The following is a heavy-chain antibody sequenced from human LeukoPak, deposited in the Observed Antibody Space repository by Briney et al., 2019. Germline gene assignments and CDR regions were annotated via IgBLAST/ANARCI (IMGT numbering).Heavy chain of an antibody. J-gene: IGHJ6*02. V-gene: IGHV4-59*12. CDR3: ARDPGYSSSWPQRNYGMDV. D-gene: IGHD6-13*01. CDR1: GGSINSYY. CDR2: IYYSGST. Sequence: SETLSFTCTVPGGSINSYYWSWIRLPPGKGMEWIGVIYYSGSTNYNPSIKSRVTMSVDTSKNQFSLKLSSVTAADTAVYYCARDPGYSSSWPQRNYGMDVWGQGTTVTVSS.